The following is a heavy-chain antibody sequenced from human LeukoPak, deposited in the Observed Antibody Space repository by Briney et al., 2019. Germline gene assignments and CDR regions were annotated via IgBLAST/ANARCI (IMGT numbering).Heavy chain of an antibody. D-gene: IGHD2-15*01. Sequence: ASVTVSYKASGGTFSSYAISWVRQAPGQGLEGMGWISAYNGNTNYAQKLQGRVTMTTDTSTSTAYMELRSLRSDDTAVYYCAREIVVVVAARPRVRFDPWGQGTLVTVSS. CDR2: ISAYNGNT. CDR1: GGTFSSYA. CDR3: AREIVVVVAARPRVRFDP. J-gene: IGHJ5*02. V-gene: IGHV1-18*01.